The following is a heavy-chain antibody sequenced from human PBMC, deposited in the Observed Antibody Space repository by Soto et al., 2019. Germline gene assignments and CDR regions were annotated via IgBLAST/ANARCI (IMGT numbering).Heavy chain of an antibody. J-gene: IGHJ6*02. CDR1: GFTFRDYH. V-gene: IGHV3-23*01. CDR2: INDAGTDT. D-gene: IGHD2-15*01. Sequence: GGSLRLSCAASGFTFRDYHMSWVRQAPGKGLEWVSTINDAGTDTYYADSVKGRFTISRDNSKNTLYLQMSSLRGEDTAVYSCARSAPALVMETTKCQGLELWGQGTTVTVSS. CDR3: ARSAPALVMETTKCQGLEL.